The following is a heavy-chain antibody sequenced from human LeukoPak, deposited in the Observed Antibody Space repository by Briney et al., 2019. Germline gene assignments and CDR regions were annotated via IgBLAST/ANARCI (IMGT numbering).Heavy chain of an antibody. J-gene: IGHJ4*02. CDR3: ERGGVYIGSFFDY. D-gene: IGHD1-26*01. Sequence: GWSLRLCCAASGFTFTSYAMSWVRQAPVKGLESVSDINGSGGSTYYGDSVRGLFTISRENSKNTLYLQINSLTVDDAALYYCERGGVYIGSFFDYWGQGTLVTVSS. CDR1: GFTFTSYA. V-gene: IGHV3-23*01. CDR2: INGSGGST.